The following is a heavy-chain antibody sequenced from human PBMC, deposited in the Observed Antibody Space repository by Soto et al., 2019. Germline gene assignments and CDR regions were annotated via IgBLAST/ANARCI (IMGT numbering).Heavy chain of an antibody. D-gene: IGHD2-15*01. CDR3: AGEEIGYCSGGSCYSGNYYYYGMDV. V-gene: IGHV3-74*01. J-gene: IGHJ6*02. CDR2: INSDGSST. CDR1: GFTFSSYW. Sequence: GGSLRLSCAASGFTFSSYWMHWVRQAPGKGLVWVSRINSDGSSTSYADSVKGRFTISRDNAKNTLYLQMNSLRAEDTAVYYCAGEEIGYCSGGSCYSGNYYYYGMDVWGQGTTVTVSS.